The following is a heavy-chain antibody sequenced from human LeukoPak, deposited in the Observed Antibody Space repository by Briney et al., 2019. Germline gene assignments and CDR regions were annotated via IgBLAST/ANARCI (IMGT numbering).Heavy chain of an antibody. CDR2: FYASGST. CDR1: GGSISSGGYF. D-gene: IGHD2-2*01. J-gene: IGHJ3*02. CDR3: ALGNCPTASCYPGVAFDI. V-gene: IGHV4-61*02. Sequence: SETLSLTCTVSGGSISSGGYFWSWIRQPAGKGLEWIGRFYASGSTNYNPSLQSRVTISVYTSKNQFSLKLTSVTAADTAVYYCALGNCPTASCYPGVAFDIWGQGTMVTVSS.